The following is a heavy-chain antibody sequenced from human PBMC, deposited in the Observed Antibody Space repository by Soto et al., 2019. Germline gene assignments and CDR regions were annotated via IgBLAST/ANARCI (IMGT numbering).Heavy chain of an antibody. J-gene: IGHJ4*02. CDR1: EGTVIRDW. Sequence: EVPLVESGGGLVQPGGSLRLSCAIFEGTVIRDWMNWVRQAPGKGLEWVAHTNQDGSEKYYVDSVKGRFTISRDNDKNSLYLQMNRLRAEDTAMYYCSGGVGDAFWGQGTLVTVSS. D-gene: IGHD1-26*01. V-gene: IGHV3-7*04. CDR3: SGGVGDAF. CDR2: TNQDGSEK.